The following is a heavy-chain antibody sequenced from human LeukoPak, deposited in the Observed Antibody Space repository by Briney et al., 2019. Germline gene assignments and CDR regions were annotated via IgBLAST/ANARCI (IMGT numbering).Heavy chain of an antibody. Sequence: SETLSLTCTVSGGSISSYYWSWIRQPPGKGLEWIGEINHSGSTNYNPSLKSRVTISVDTSKNQFSLKLSSVTAADTAVYYCARQSGYCSGGSCYYYYYYMDVWGKGTTVTISS. CDR3: ARQSGYCSGGSCYYYYYYMDV. CDR2: INHSGST. D-gene: IGHD2-15*01. CDR1: GGSISSYY. J-gene: IGHJ6*03. V-gene: IGHV4-34*01.